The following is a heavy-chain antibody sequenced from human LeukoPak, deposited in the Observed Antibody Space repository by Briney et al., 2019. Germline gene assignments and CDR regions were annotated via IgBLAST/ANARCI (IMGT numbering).Heavy chain of an antibody. Sequence: PSETLSLTCTVSGGSISSSSYYWGWIRQPAGKGLERIGRIYTSGSTNYNPSLKSRVTISVDTSKNQFSLKLSSVTAADTAVYYCARDRGLGKGFLWYFDLWGRGTLVTVSS. J-gene: IGHJ2*01. V-gene: IGHV4-61*02. D-gene: IGHD3-16*01. CDR1: GGSISSSSYY. CDR2: IYTSGST. CDR3: ARDRGLGKGFLWYFDL.